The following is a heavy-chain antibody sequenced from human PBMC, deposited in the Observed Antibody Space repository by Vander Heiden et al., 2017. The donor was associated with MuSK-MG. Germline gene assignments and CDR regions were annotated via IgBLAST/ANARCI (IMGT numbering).Heavy chain of an antibody. Sequence: EVQLVESGGGLVQQGGSLRLSCAASGFTFSKYSMNWVRQAPGKGLEWVSYISVSGTITDADSVKGRFTISRDKAQNSIYMKMNSLRAEDTAVFDCARSTGPLDIWGPVTLVTLS. CDR2: ISVSGTI. CDR1: GFTFSKYS. CDR3: ARSTGPLDI. V-gene: IGHV3-48*01. D-gene: IGHD2-8*02. J-gene: IGHJ3*02.